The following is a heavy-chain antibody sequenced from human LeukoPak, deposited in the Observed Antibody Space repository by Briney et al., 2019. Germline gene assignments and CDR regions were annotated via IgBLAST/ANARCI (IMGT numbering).Heavy chain of an antibody. CDR2: ISYDGSNK. Sequence: GGSLRLSCAASGFTFSSYAMHWVRQAPGKGLEWVAVISYDGSNKFYADSVKGRFTISRDNSKNTLYLQMNSLRAEDTAVYYCAKASAAVPYYFDFWGQGALVTVSS. V-gene: IGHV3-30*04. CDR3: AKASAAVPYYFDF. J-gene: IGHJ4*02. CDR1: GFTFSSYA. D-gene: IGHD6-13*01.